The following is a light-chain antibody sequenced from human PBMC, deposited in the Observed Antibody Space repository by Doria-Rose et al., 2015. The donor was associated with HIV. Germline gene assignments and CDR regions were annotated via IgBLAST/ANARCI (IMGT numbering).Light chain of an antibody. V-gene: IGLV2-23*02. CDR2: EVS. J-gene: IGLJ2*01. Sequence: TGTSSDVGSYNLVTWYQQLPGKAPKLMIYEVSKRPSGVSNRFSASKSGNTASLTISGLQAEDEADYYCCSYAGSSTPVILGGGTKLTVL. CDR3: CSYAGSSTPVI. CDR1: SSDVGSYNL.